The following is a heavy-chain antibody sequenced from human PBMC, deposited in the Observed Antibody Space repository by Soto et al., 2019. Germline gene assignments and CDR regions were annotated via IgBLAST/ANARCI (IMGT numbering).Heavy chain of an antibody. Sequence: ASVKVSCKASGYTFTSYAMHWVRQAPGQRLEWMGWINAGNGNTKYSQKFQGRVTITRDTSASTAYMELSSLRSEDTAVYYCARLASSSWLYYFDYWGQGALVTVSS. CDR2: INAGNGNT. V-gene: IGHV1-3*01. CDR1: GYTFTSYA. J-gene: IGHJ4*02. CDR3: ARLASSSWLYYFDY. D-gene: IGHD6-13*01.